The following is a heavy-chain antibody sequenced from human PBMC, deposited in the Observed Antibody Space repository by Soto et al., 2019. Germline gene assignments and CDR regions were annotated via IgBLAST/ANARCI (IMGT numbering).Heavy chain of an antibody. D-gene: IGHD2-15*01. V-gene: IGHV1-69*13. CDR2: IIPIFGAA. J-gene: IGHJ5*02. CDR3: ATLGYCSGGSCLTVSNWFDP. CDR1: GGTFSCYA. Sequence: GASVKVSCKASGGTFSCYAISWGRQAPGQGLEWMGGIIPIFGAADYAQKFQGRVTITADESTSTAYMELSSLRSEDTAVYYCATLGYCSGGSCLTVSNWFDPWGQGTLVTVSS.